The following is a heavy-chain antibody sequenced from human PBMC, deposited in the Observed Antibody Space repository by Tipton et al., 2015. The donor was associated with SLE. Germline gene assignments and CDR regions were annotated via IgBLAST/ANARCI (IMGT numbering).Heavy chain of an antibody. V-gene: IGHV4-34*01. Sequence: LRLSCAVYGGSFSGYYWSWIRQPPGKGLEWIGEINHSGSTNYNPSLKSRVTISVDTSKNQFSLKLSSVTAADTAVYYCARGRPVFDIWAQGTMVPVSS. CDR2: INHSGST. J-gene: IGHJ3*02. CDR3: ARGRPVFDI. CDR1: GGSFSGYY.